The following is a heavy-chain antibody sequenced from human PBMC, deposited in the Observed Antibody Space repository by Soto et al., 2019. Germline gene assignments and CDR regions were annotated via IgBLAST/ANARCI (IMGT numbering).Heavy chain of an antibody. J-gene: IGHJ4*02. D-gene: IGHD6-6*01. V-gene: IGHV1-24*01. CDR1: GYTLTELS. CDR3: VPAIGSSSEPSFDY. CDR2: FDPEDGET. Sequence: ASVKVSCKVSGYTLTELSMHWVRQAPGKGLEWMGGFDPEDGETIYAQKFQGRVTMTEDTSTDTAYMELSSLRSEDTAVYYCVPAIGSSSEPSFDYWGQGTLVTVSS.